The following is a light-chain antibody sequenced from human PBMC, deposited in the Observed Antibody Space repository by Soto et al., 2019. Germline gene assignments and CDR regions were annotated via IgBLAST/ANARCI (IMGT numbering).Light chain of an antibody. V-gene: IGLV1-47*01. Sequence: QSVLTQPPSASGTPGPRVTISCSGSSSNIGSNYVYWYQQLPGTAPKLLIYKNNQWPSGVPDRFSGSKSGTSASLAISGLRSEDEADYYCAALDDSLSGVVFGGGTKLTV. CDR1: SSNIGSNY. J-gene: IGLJ2*01. CDR3: AALDDSLSGVV. CDR2: KNN.